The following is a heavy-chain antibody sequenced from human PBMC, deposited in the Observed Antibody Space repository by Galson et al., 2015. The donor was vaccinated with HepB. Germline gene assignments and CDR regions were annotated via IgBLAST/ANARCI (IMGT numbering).Heavy chain of an antibody. J-gene: IGHJ5*02. CDR1: GFNFAAHS. V-gene: IGHV3-48*02. CDR2: IFSSGSPM. D-gene: IGHD2-15*01. Sequence: ASGFNFAAHSMTWVRPAPGKGLAWVSYIFSSGSPMHYADSVKGRFTISRDNAKNSLYLQMNSLRDEDTAVYYCTTYSDASFDPWGQVALVTVSS. CDR3: TTYSDASFDP.